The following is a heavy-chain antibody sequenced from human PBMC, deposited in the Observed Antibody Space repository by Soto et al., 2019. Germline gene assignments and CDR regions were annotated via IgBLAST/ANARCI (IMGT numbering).Heavy chain of an antibody. CDR1: GITFSSYA. CDR2: ISGSGGST. D-gene: IGHD3-3*01. V-gene: IGHV3-23*01. CDR3: AKDQYYDFWSGYYTGPSTNGY. J-gene: IGHJ4*02. Sequence: GGSLRLSCAAAGITFSSYAMSWVRPAPGKGLEWVSAISGSGGSTYYADSVKGRFTISRDNSKNTLYLQMNSLRAEDTAVYYCAKDQYYDFWSGYYTGPSTNGYWGQGTLVTVSS.